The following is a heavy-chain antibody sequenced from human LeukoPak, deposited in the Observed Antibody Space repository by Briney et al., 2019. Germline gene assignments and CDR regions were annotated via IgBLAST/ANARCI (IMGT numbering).Heavy chain of an antibody. CDR3: ARVASRGYSYGYFDY. CDR2: IYYSGST. CDR1: GGSISSSSYY. Sequence: SETLSLTCTVSGGSISSSSYYWGWIRQPPGKGLEWIGSIYYSGSTYYNPSLKSRVTISVDTSKNQFSLKLSSVTAADTAVYYCARVASRGYSYGYFDYWGQGTLVTVSS. D-gene: IGHD5-18*01. J-gene: IGHJ4*02. V-gene: IGHV4-39*07.